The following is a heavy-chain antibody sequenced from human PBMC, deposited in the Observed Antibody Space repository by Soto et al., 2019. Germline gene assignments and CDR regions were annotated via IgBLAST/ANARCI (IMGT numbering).Heavy chain of an antibody. D-gene: IGHD3-3*01. CDR2: ISAYNGNT. CDR3: ARDSYDXWSGYPGHYYYYYGMDV. J-gene: IGHJ6*02. CDR1: GYTFTSYG. V-gene: IGHV1-18*01. Sequence: ASVKVSCKASGYTFTSYGISWVRQAPGQGLEWMGWISAYNGNTNYAQKLQGRVTMTTDTSTSTAYMELRSLRSDDTAVYYCARDSYDXWSGYPGHYYYYYGMDVWGQGTAVTVSS.